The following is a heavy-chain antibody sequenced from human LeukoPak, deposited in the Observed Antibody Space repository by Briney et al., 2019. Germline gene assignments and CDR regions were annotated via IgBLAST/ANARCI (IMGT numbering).Heavy chain of an antibody. CDR3: VKTAYGDYGYFDY. D-gene: IGHD4-17*01. CDR2: INNDGSNT. V-gene: IGHV3-74*01. CDR1: GFTFSTYW. J-gene: IGHJ4*02. Sequence: PGGSLRLSCRASGFTFSTYWMHWVRQAPGKGLVWVSHINNDGSNTNYADSVKGRFTISRDNAKNTVSLQMSSLRAEDTAVYYCVKTAYGDYGYFDYWGQGTLVTVSS.